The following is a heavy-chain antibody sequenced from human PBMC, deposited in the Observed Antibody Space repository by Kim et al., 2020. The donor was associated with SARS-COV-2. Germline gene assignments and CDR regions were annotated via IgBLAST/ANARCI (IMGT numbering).Heavy chain of an antibody. D-gene: IGHD2-15*01. Sequence: GGSLRLSCAASGFTFSSYAMSWVRQAPGKGLEWVSAISGSGGSTYYADSVKGRFTISRDNSKNTLYLQMNSLRAEDTAVYYCAKDGCTLGYCSGGSCYGYGSCWYFDLWGRGTLVTVSS. V-gene: IGHV3-23*01. CDR2: ISGSGGST. J-gene: IGHJ2*01. CDR1: GFTFSSYA. CDR3: AKDGCTLGYCSGGSCYGYGSCWYFDL.